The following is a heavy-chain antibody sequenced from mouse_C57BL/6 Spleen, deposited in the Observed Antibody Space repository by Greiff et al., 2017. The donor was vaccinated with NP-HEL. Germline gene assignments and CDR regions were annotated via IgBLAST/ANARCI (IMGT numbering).Heavy chain of an antibody. CDR1: GYTFTDYE. D-gene: IGHD1-1*01. CDR2: IDPETGGT. V-gene: IGHV1-15*01. J-gene: IGHJ2*01. Sequence: VQLQESGAELVRPGASVTLSCKASGYTFTDYEMHWVKQTPVHGLEWIGAIDPETGGTAYNQKFKGKAILTADKSSSTAYMELRSLTSEDSAVYYCTGITTVVATGFDYWGQGTTLTVSS. CDR3: TGITTVVATGFDY.